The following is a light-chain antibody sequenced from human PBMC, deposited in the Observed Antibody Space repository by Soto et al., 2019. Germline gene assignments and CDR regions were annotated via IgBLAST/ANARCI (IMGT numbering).Light chain of an antibody. V-gene: IGLV1-40*01. CDR1: SSNIGAGYD. CDR2: GNS. Sequence: QAVVTQPPSVSGALGQRVTISCTGSSSNIGAGYDVHWYQQLPGTAPKILIYGNSNRPSGVPDRFPGSKSGTSASLAITGLQAEDEADYYCQSYDSSLSVVFGGGTKLTVL. CDR3: QSYDSSLSVV. J-gene: IGLJ2*01.